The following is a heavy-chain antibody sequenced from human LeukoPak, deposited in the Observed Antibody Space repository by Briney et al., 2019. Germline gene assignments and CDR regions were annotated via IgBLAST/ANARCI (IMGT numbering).Heavy chain of an antibody. CDR1: GGSISSGGYS. Sequence: SQTLSLTCAVSGGSISSGGYSWSWIRQPPGKGLEWIGYIYHSGSTYYNPSLKSRVTKSVDRSKNQFSLKLSSVTAADTAVYYCASFVVVVAAFDYWGQGTLVTVSS. V-gene: IGHV4-30-2*01. CDR2: IYHSGST. J-gene: IGHJ4*02. CDR3: ASFVVVVAAFDY. D-gene: IGHD2-15*01.